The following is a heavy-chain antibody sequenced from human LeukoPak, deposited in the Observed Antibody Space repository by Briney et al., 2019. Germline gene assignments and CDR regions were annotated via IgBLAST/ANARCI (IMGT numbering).Heavy chain of an antibody. V-gene: IGHV7-4-1*02. Sequence: ASVKVCCKASGYTFTSYAMNWVRQAPGQGLEWMGWINTNTGNPTYAQGFTGRFVFSLDTSVSTAYLQISSLKAEDTAVYYCARDYYDSSGYYFPFDYWGQGTLVTVSS. CDR2: INTNTGNP. J-gene: IGHJ4*02. CDR3: ARDYYDSSGYYFPFDY. CDR1: GYTFTSYA. D-gene: IGHD3-22*01.